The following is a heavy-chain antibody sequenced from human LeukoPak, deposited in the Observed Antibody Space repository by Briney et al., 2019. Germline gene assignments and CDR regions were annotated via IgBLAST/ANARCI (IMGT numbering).Heavy chain of an antibody. J-gene: IGHJ4*02. CDR2: INSDGSST. CDR3: ARGGSSIVGAHHY. Sequence: GGSLRLSCAASGFTFSSYWMHWVRQAPGKGLVWVSRINSDGSSTSYADSVKGRFTISRDNAKNTLYLQMNSLRAEDTAVYYCARGGSSIVGAHHYWGQGTLVTVSS. V-gene: IGHV3-74*01. CDR1: GFTFSSYW. D-gene: IGHD1-26*01.